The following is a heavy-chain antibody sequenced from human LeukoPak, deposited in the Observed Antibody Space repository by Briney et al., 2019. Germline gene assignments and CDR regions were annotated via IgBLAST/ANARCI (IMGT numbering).Heavy chain of an antibody. CDR1: GFTFSSYS. D-gene: IGHD3-16*01. CDR3: ARSRWGTTLDY. V-gene: IGHV3-48*01. CDR2: ISSSSSTI. Sequence: GGSLRLSCAASGFTFSSYSMNWVRQAPGKGLEWVSYISSSSSTIYYADSVKGRFTISRDNAKNSLYLQMSSLRAEDTAVYYCARSRWGTTLDYWGQGTLVTVSS. J-gene: IGHJ4*02.